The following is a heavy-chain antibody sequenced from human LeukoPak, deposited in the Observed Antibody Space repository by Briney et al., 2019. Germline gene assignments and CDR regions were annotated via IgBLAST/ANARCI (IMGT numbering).Heavy chain of an antibody. Sequence: ASLKVSCKASEYTFNAYYMHWVRQAPGQGLEWMGWINPNSGGTNYAQKFQGRVTMTRDTSISTAYMELSRLRSDDTAVYYCALGWEVATDWFDPWGQGTLVTVSS. CDR2: INPNSGGT. J-gene: IGHJ5*02. V-gene: IGHV1-2*02. CDR1: EYTFNAYY. D-gene: IGHD5-12*01. CDR3: ALGWEVATDWFDP.